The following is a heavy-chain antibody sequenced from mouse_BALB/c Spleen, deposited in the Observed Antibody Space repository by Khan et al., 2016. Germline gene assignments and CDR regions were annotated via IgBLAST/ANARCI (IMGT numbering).Heavy chain of an antibody. V-gene: IGHV6-6*02. CDR3: IRVKSLGYDGGIYAMDY. CDR1: GFTFSNYW. D-gene: IGHD2-2*01. Sequence: EVKREVSGGGLVQPGGSMKLSCVASGFTFSNYWMNWVRQSPEKGLEWLAEIRLKSNNYATHYAESVKGRFTISRDDSKSSVYLQMTNLRAEDTGIYYCIRVKSLGYDGGIYAMDYWGQGTSVTVSS. J-gene: IGHJ4*01. CDR2: IRLKSNNYAT.